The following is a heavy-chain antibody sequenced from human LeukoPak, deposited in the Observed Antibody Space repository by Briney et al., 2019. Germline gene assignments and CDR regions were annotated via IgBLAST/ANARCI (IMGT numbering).Heavy chain of an antibody. V-gene: IGHV3-74*01. CDR2: ICPGGTIT. Sequence: GGSLRLSCTASGFTFSNYCMHWVRQTPGKGLIWVSRICPGGTITNYADSVKGRFTISRDDAKNMMFLQMNSLRADDTAVYYYVRDFRSADYWGQRILVTVSS. CDR3: VRDFRSADY. CDR1: GFTFSNYC. J-gene: IGHJ4*02.